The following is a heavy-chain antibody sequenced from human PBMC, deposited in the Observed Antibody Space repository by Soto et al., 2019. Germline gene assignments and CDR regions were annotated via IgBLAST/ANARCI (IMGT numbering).Heavy chain of an antibody. V-gene: IGHV3-30-3*01. CDR2: ISYDGTNK. J-gene: IGHJ5*02. D-gene: IGHD1-7*01. CDR3: ARPHVPGTINRSDP. CDR1: GFTFSSYA. Sequence: GGSLRLSCAASGFTFSSYAMHWVRQAPGKGLAWVAVISYDGTNKYYADSVKGRFTISRDNSKNTLYLQMNSLRAEDTSGYYCARPHVPGTINRSDPWGQATLVTVSS.